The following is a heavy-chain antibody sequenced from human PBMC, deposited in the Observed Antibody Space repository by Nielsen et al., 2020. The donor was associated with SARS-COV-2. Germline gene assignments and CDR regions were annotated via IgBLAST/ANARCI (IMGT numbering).Heavy chain of an antibody. V-gene: IGHV3-7*01. D-gene: IGHD4-11*01. J-gene: IGHJ4*02. Sequence: GESLKISCVVSGFNIRGYWMTWVRQAPGKGLEWVGNIKLDGSEKYYVDSVKGRFTISRDNARNTLYLQMNSLRVEDTAVYYCARDRHYTIPFDYWGQGALVTVSA. CDR2: IKLDGSEK. CDR3: ARDRHYTIPFDY. CDR1: GFNIRGYW.